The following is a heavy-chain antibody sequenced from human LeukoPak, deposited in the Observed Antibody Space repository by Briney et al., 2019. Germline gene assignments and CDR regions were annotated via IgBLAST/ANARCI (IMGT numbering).Heavy chain of an antibody. V-gene: IGHV1-24*01. J-gene: IGHJ4*02. CDR3: AKSDDSSGYWGGYFDY. Sequence: GASVKVSCKVSGYTLTELSMHWVRQAPGKGLEWMGGFDPEDGETIYAQKFQGRVTMTEDTSTDTAYMELSSLRAEDTAVYYCAKSDDSSGYWGGYFDYWGQGTLVTVSS. CDR1: GYTLTELS. D-gene: IGHD3-22*01. CDR2: FDPEDGET.